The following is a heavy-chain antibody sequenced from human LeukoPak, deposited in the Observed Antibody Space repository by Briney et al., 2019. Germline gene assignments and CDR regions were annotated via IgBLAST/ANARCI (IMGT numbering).Heavy chain of an antibody. J-gene: IGHJ6*03. CDR2: INHSGST. V-gene: IGHV4-34*01. D-gene: IGHD3-22*01. Sequence: SETLSLTCAVYGGSFSGYYWSWIRQPPGKGLEWIGEINHSGSTNYNPSLKSRVTISVDTSKNQFSLKLSSVTAADTAVYYCARGPNFSYYDSSSWAATYMDVWGKGTTVTVSS. CDR3: ARGPNFSYYDSSSWAATYMDV. CDR1: GGSFSGYY.